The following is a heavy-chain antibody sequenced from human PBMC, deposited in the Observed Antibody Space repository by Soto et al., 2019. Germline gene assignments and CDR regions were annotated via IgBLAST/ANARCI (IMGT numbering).Heavy chain of an antibody. Sequence: GASVKVSCKASGYTFTSYGISWVRQAPGQGLEWMGWISAYNGNTNYAQKLQGRVTMTTDTSTSTAYMELRSLRSDDTAVYYCARDSIVVVLAANFDYWGQGTLVTVSS. J-gene: IGHJ4*02. D-gene: IGHD2-15*01. V-gene: IGHV1-18*01. CDR3: ARDSIVVVLAANFDY. CDR1: GYTFTSYG. CDR2: ISAYNGNT.